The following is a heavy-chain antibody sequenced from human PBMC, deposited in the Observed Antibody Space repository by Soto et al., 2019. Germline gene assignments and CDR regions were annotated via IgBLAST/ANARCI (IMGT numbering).Heavy chain of an antibody. V-gene: IGHV4-59*01. CDR2: IYYSGST. Sequence: SETLSLTCTVSGGSISSYYWSWIRQPPGKGLEWIGYIYYSGSTNYNPYLKNRVTISVDTSKNQFSLKLSSVTAADTAVYYCARVVETPSYGYYFDYWGQGTLVTVSS. J-gene: IGHJ4*02. D-gene: IGHD5-18*01. CDR1: GGSISSYY. CDR3: ARVVETPSYGYYFDY.